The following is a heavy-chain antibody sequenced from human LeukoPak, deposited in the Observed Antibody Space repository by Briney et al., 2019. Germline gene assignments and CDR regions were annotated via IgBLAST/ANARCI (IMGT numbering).Heavy chain of an antibody. J-gene: IGHJ4*02. D-gene: IGHD1-1*01. CDR1: GGTFSSYA. V-gene: IGHV1-69*13. Sequence: ASVKVSCKASGGTFSSYAISWVRQAPGQGLEWMGGIIPIFGTANYAQKFQGRVTITAGESTSTAYMELSSLRSEDTAVYYCARASGGDNWNHDYWGQGTLVTVSS. CDR2: IIPIFGTA. CDR3: ARASGGDNWNHDY.